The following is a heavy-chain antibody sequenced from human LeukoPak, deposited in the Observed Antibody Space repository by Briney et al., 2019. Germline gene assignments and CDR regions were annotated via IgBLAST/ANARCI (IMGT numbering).Heavy chain of an antibody. CDR2: IYDSGST. CDR3: ARPGDSSGWYGGSDY. D-gene: IGHD6-19*01. Sequence: SETLSLTCAVSGGSISSSNWWSWVRQPPGKGLEWIGSIYDSGSTYYNPSLKSRVTISVDTSKNQFSLKLNSVTAADTAVYYCARPGDSSGWYGGSDYWGQGTLVTVSS. V-gene: IGHV4-39*01. J-gene: IGHJ4*02. CDR1: GGSISSSNW.